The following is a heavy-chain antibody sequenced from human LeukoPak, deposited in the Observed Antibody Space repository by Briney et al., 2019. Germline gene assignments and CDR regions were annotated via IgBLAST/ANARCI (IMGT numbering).Heavy chain of an antibody. CDR3: ASLWFGELYGYYYYMDV. D-gene: IGHD3-10*01. Sequence: GGSLRLSCAASGFTFSSYGMSWVRQAPGKGLEWASAISGSGGSTYYADSVKGLFTISRDNSKNTLYLQMNSLRAEDTAVYYCASLWFGELYGYYYYMDVWGKGTTVTISS. CDR2: ISGSGGST. CDR1: GFTFSSYG. J-gene: IGHJ6*03. V-gene: IGHV3-23*01.